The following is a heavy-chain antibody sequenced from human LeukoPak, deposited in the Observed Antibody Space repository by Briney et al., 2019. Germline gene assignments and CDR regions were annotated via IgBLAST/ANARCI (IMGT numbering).Heavy chain of an antibody. CDR1: GDSVSSNSAA. CDR2: TYHRSKWHY. V-gene: IGHV6-1*01. CDR3: ARVVRPAVAGSDWFDP. Sequence: SQTLSLTCAISGDSVSSNSAAWNWIRQSPSRGLEWLRRTYHRSKWHYDYAVSVKGRITINPDTSKNQFSLQLNSVTPEDTAVYYCARVVRPAVAGSDWFDPWGQGTLVTVSS. D-gene: IGHD6-19*01. J-gene: IGHJ5*02.